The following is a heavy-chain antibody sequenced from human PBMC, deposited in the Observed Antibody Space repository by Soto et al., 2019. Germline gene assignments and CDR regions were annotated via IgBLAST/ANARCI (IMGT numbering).Heavy chain of an antibody. CDR1: GFTFNEYS. CDR3: VKVSTFYDILTGYYSTNFFDP. Sequence: PGGSLRLSCSASGFTFNEYSMHWVRQAPGKGLQYVSTISSDGDITYYADSVKGRFTISRDNSKNTLYLQMNSLRPEDTAVYYCVKVSTFYDILTGYYSTNFFDPWGQGTLVTVSS. CDR2: ISSDGDIT. D-gene: IGHD3-9*01. J-gene: IGHJ5*02. V-gene: IGHV3-64D*06.